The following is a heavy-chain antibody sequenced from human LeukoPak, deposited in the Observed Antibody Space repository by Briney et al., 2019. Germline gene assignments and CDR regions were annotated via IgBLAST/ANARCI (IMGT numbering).Heavy chain of an antibody. CDR3: VRVEYCSSPNCYIGGYY. Sequence: PSETLSLTCAVSGYSISSGYYWGWIRQPPGKGLEWIGSIYHSGSTYYNPSLKSRVTISVDTSKNQFSLKLSSVTAAVTAVYYCVRVEYCSSPNCYIGGYYWGQGTLVTVSS. V-gene: IGHV4-38-2*01. D-gene: IGHD2-2*02. CDR1: GYSISSGYY. CDR2: IYHSGST. J-gene: IGHJ4*02.